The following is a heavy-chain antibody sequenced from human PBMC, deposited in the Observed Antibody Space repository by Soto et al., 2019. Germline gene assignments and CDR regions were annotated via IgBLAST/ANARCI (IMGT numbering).Heavy chain of an antibody. V-gene: IGHV3-9*01. D-gene: IGHD3-3*01. J-gene: IGHJ6*03. CDR2: ITWNNGEI. Sequence: EVQLVESGGGLVQPGRSLRLSCAASGFTFDAYAMHWFRQAPGKGLEWVSGITWNNGEIGYADSVKGRFTLSRDNAKNSLYLQMNSLRTEDTSLYYCAKPSRGSDFWRGMEVWGNGTPVPVSS. CDR1: GFTFDAYA. CDR3: AKPSRGSDFWRGMEV.